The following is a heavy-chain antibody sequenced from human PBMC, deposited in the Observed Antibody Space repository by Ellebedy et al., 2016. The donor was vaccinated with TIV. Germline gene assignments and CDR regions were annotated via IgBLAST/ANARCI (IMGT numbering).Heavy chain of an antibody. CDR3: ARDGGITYFDP. D-gene: IGHD1-7*01. CDR1: GYTFTTYG. CDR2: ISGYTGDT. Sequence: AASVKVSCKTSGYTFTTYGVTLVRQAPGQGLEWMGWISGYTGDTNFAQKFQDRLTMTTDASTSTAFMELRNLTSDDTAVYFCARDGGITYFDPWGQGTLVTVSS. V-gene: IGHV1-18*01. J-gene: IGHJ5*02.